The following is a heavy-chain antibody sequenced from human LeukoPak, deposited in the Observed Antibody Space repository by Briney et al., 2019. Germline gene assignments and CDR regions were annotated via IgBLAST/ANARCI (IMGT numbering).Heavy chain of an antibody. J-gene: IGHJ4*02. CDR2: IYYSGST. Sequence: SSETLSLTCTVSGGSISSYYWSWIRQPPGKGLEWIGYIYYSGSTNYNPSLKSRVTISVDTSKNQFSLTVSSVTAADTAVYYCTRDVPRSSGYPDNWGQGTLVTVSS. V-gene: IGHV4-59*12. CDR1: GGSISSYY. D-gene: IGHD3-22*01. CDR3: TRDVPRSSGYPDN.